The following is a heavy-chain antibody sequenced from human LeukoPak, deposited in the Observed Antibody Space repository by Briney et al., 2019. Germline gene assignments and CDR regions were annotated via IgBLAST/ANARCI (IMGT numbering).Heavy chain of an antibody. D-gene: IGHD1-26*01. CDR1: GFTFSSYG. CDR3: TTYLRGGSYSLGY. Sequence: PGRSLRLSCAASGFTFSSYGMHWVRQAPGKGLEWVAVISYDGSNKYYADSVKGRFTISRDNSKNTLYLQMNSLRAEDTAVYYCTTYLRGGSYSLGYWGQGTLVTVSS. V-gene: IGHV3-30*03. CDR2: ISYDGSNK. J-gene: IGHJ4*02.